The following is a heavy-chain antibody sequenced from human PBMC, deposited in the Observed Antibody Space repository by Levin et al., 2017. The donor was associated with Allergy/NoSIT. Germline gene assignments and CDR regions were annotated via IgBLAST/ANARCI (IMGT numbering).Heavy chain of an antibody. V-gene: IGHV3-21*01. CDR3: ARVDDSSGYYYYAFDI. D-gene: IGHD3-22*01. J-gene: IGHJ3*02. CDR2: ISSSSSYI. Sequence: GESLKISCAASGFTFSSYSMNWVRQAPGKGLEWVSSISSSSSYIYYADSVKGRFTISRDNAKNSLYLQMNSLRAEDTAVYYCARVDDSSGYYYYAFDIWGQGTMVTVSS. CDR1: GFTFSSYS.